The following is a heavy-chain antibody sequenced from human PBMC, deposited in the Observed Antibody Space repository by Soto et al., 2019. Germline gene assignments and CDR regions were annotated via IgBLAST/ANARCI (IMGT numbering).Heavy chain of an antibody. Sequence: SVKVSCKASGGTFSSYAISWVRQAPGQGLEWMGGVIPIFGTANYAQKFQGRVTITADESTSTAYMELSSLRSEDTAVYYCASVPRYYDSSGYFGYFDYWGQGPLVTVSS. J-gene: IGHJ4*02. CDR1: GGTFSSYA. CDR2: VIPIFGTA. V-gene: IGHV1-69*13. D-gene: IGHD3-22*01. CDR3: ASVPRYYDSSGYFGYFDY.